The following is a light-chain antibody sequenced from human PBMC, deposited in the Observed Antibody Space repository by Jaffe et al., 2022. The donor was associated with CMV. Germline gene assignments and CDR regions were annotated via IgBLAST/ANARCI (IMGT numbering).Light chain of an antibody. V-gene: IGKV4-1*01. CDR1: QSVLYTSNNKNY. Sequence: DIVMTQSPDSLAVSLGERATINCKSSQSVLYTSNNKNYLAWHQQKPGQPPKVLIYWASTRESGVPDRFSGSGSGTDFTLTISSLQAEDVAVYYCQQYYSTPPTFGQGTKVEIK. CDR3: QQYYSTPPT. CDR2: WAS. J-gene: IGKJ1*01.